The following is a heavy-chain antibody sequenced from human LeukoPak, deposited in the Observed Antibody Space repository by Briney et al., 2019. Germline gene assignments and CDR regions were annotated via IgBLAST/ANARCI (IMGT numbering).Heavy chain of an antibody. D-gene: IGHD3-10*01. CDR1: GGTFSSYA. J-gene: IGHJ4*02. CDR3: ARGMVRGVIIYYFDY. V-gene: IGHV1-69*05. Sequence: ASVKVSFKASGGTFSSYAISWVRQAPGQGLEWMGGIIPIFGTANYAQKFQGRVTITTDESTSTAYMELSSLRSEDTAVYYCARGMVRGVIIYYFDYWGQGTLVTVSS. CDR2: IIPIFGTA.